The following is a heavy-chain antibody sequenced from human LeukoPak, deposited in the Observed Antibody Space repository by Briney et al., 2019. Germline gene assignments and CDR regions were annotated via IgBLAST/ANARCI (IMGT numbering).Heavy chain of an antibody. CDR3: ARFGLSDYGDLGDY. CDR1: GGSFSGYY. D-gene: IGHD4-17*01. J-gene: IGHJ4*02. V-gene: IGHV4-34*01. Sequence: PSETLSLTCAVYGGSFSGYYWSWIRQPPGKGLEWVAEINNSGSTNYNPSLKSRGTIFVDKSKKQLSLKLSSVTAADTSVYYCARFGLSDYGDLGDYWGQGILVTVSS. CDR2: INNSGST.